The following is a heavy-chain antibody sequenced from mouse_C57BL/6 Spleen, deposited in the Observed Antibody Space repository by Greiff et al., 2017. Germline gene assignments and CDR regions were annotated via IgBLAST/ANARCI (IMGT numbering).Heavy chain of an antibody. CDR2: IDPSDSYT. CDR3: ANSKRRAMDY. V-gene: IGHV1-50*01. Sequence: QVQLQQPGAELVKPGASVKLSCKASGYTFTSYWMQWVKQRPGRGLEWIGEIDPSDSYTNYNQKFKGKATLTVDTSSSTAYMQLSSLTSEDSAVYYCANSKRRAMDYWGQGTSVTVSS. CDR1: GYTFTSYW. J-gene: IGHJ4*01. D-gene: IGHD2-5*01.